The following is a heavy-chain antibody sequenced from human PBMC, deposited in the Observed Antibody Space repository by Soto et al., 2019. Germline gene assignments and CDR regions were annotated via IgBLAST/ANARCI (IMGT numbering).Heavy chain of an antibody. Sequence: QVQQVQSGGEVKKPGASVKVSCKASGYTFSSYGINWVRQAPGQGLEWLGWISPYDGNTKYAQILQGRVSMTTDTSTKTAYMEVRSLRSDDTAVYYCARGGYYDSSGSRNYHYYGMNVWGQGTTVTVSS. CDR3: ARGGYYDSSGSRNYHYYGMNV. D-gene: IGHD3-22*01. CDR2: ISPYDGNT. CDR1: GYTFSSYG. J-gene: IGHJ6*02. V-gene: IGHV1-18*01.